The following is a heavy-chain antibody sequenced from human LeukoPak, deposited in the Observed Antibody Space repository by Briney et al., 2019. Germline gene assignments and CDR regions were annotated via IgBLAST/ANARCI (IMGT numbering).Heavy chain of an antibody. CDR3: ARDQAPPYYYGSGSYAGFDP. CDR1: GGSISSGGYY. Sequence: SQTLSLTCTVSGGSISSGGYYWSWIRQPPGKGLEWIGYIYHSGSTYYNPSLKSRVTISVDTSKNQFSLKLSSVAAADTAVYYCARDQAPPYYYGSGSYAGFDPWGQGTLVTVSS. CDR2: IYHSGST. V-gene: IGHV4-30-2*05. D-gene: IGHD3-10*01. J-gene: IGHJ5*02.